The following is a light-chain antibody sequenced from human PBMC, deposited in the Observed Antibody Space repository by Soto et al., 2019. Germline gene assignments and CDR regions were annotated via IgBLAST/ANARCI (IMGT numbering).Light chain of an antibody. CDR2: SAS. Sequence: EIVLTQSPGALSLSPGDRATLSCRASQSFSGSYLAWYQQKPGQAPRLLIYSASRRATGIPDRFSGSGSGTDFTLTISRLEPEDFATYYCQQYSSYWTFAQGTKVEIK. J-gene: IGKJ1*01. CDR3: QQYSSYWT. V-gene: IGKV3-20*01. CDR1: QSFSGSY.